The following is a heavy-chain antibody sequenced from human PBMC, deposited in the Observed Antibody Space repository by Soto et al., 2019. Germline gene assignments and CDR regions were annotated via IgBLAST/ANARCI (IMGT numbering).Heavy chain of an antibody. CDR2: INPSGGST. J-gene: IGHJ4*02. CDR1: GYTFIRYG. Sequence: GKVSCKASGYTFIRYGITWVRQAPGQGLEWMGIINPSGGSTTYAQKFQGRVTMTRDTSTGTVYMDLSSLRSEDTAVYYCARSPYSSGYYYAIDYWGQGTQVTVSS. CDR3: ARSPYSSGYYYAIDY. D-gene: IGHD3-22*01. V-gene: IGHV1-46*01.